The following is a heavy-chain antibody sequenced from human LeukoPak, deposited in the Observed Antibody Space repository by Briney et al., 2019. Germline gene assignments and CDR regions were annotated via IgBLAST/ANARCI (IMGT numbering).Heavy chain of an antibody. CDR1: GCSISSYY. CDR2: IYYSGST. CDR3: ATSYYGSGSPFDY. J-gene: IGHJ4*02. D-gene: IGHD3-10*01. V-gene: IGHV4-59*08. Sequence: PSETLSLTCTVSGCSISSYYWSWIRQPPGKGLEWIGYIYYSGSTNYNPSLKSRVTISVDTSKNQFSLKLSSVTAADTAVYYCATSYYGSGSPFDYWGQGTLVTVSS.